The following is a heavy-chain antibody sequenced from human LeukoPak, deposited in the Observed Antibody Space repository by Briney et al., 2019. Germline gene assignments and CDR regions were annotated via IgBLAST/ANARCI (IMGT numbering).Heavy chain of an antibody. CDR1: GFTFSTCA. V-gene: IGHV4-59*01. D-gene: IGHD6-19*01. J-gene: IGHJ4*02. CDR3: ARAPYSSGWYLVDY. Sequence: GSLRLSCAASGFTFSTCAMSWVRQAPGKGLEWIGYIYYSGSTNYNPSLKSRVTISVDTSKNQFSLKLSSVTAADTAVYYCARAPYSSGWYLVDYWGQGTLVTVSS. CDR2: IYYSGST.